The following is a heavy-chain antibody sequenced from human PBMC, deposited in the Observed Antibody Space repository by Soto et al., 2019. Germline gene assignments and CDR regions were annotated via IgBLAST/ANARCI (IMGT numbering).Heavy chain of an antibody. CDR1: GFTFSSYS. CDR2: ISSSSSTI. D-gene: IGHD2-2*01. V-gene: IGHV3-48*02. J-gene: IGHJ6*02. CDR3: ASPAGDVPQRDYYYGMDV. Sequence: GGSLRLSCAASGFTFSSYSMNWVRQAPGKGLEWVSYISSSSSTIYYAESVKGRFTISRDNAKNSLYLQMNSLWDEDTAVYYCASPAGDVPQRDYYYGMDVWGQGTTVTVSS.